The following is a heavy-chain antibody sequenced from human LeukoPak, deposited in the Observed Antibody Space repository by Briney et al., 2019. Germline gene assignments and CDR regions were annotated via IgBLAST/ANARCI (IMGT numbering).Heavy chain of an antibody. CDR3: ASIVVVHDAFDI. CDR2: IYYSGST. D-gene: IGHD3-22*01. V-gene: IGHV4-39*07. Sequence: SETLSLTCTVSGGSISSSSYYWGWIRQPPGTGLEWIGSIYYSGSTYYNPSLKSRVTISVDTSKNQFSLKLSSVTAADTAVYYCASIVVVHDAFDIWGQGTMVTVSS. J-gene: IGHJ3*02. CDR1: GGSISSSSYY.